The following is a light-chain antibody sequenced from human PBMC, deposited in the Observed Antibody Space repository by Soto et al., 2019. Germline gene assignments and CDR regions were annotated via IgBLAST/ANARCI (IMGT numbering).Light chain of an antibody. CDR2: DAS. Sequence: EIVLTQSPATLSLSPGERATLSCRASQSVDNYLVWYQQKPGQAPRLLIYDASNRATGIPARFSGSGSGTDFTLTISRLEPEDFAVYSCQQRSNWPLTFGGGTKVEIK. CDR1: QSVDNY. J-gene: IGKJ4*01. V-gene: IGKV3-11*01. CDR3: QQRSNWPLT.